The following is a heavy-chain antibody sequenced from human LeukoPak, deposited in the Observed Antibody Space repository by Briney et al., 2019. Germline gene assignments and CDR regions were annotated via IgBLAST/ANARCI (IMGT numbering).Heavy chain of an antibody. V-gene: IGHV3-7*01. CDR1: GFTFSSYW. J-gene: IGHJ3*02. CDR3: ARVGYSGSPPVPDAFDI. Sequence: PGGSLRLSCAASGFTFSSYWMSWVHQAPGKGLEWVANIKQDGSEKYYVDSVKGRFTISRDNAKNSLYLQMNSLRAEDTAVYYCARVGYSGSPPVPDAFDIWGQGTMVTVSS. CDR2: IKQDGSEK. D-gene: IGHD1-26*01.